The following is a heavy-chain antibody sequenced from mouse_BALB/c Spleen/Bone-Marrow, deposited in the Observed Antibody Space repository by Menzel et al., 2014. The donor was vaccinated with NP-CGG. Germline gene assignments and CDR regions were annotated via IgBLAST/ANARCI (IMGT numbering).Heavy chain of an antibody. CDR3: ARSTGTSYWYFDV. J-gene: IGHJ1*01. Sequence: EVKLLESGAELVKPGASVKLSCTASGFNIKDTYMHWVKQRPEQGLEWIGRIDPANGNTKYDPKFQGKATITADTSSNTAYLQLSSLTSEDTAVYYCARSTGTSYWYFDVWGAGTTVTVSS. D-gene: IGHD4-1*01. V-gene: IGHV14-3*02. CDR2: IDPANGNT. CDR1: GFNIKDTY.